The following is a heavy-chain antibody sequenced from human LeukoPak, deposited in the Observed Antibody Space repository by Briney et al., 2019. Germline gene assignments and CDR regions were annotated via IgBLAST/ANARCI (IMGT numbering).Heavy chain of an antibody. CDR1: GFTFSSYE. D-gene: IGHD6-6*01. CDR3: ARAIAARPLGMDV. V-gene: IGHV3-48*03. Sequence: GGSLRLSCAASGFTFSSYEMNWVRQAPGKGLEWVSYISSSGSTIYYADSVKGRFTISRDNAKNSLYLQMNSLRAEDTAVYYCARAIAARPLGMDVWGQGTTVTVSS. CDR2: ISSSGSTI. J-gene: IGHJ6*02.